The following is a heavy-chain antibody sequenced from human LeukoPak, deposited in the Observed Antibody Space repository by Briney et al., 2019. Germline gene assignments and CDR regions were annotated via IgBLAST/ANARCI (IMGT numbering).Heavy chain of an antibody. CDR2: IYTSGST. V-gene: IGHV4-61*02. D-gene: IGHD1-26*01. CDR3: ARDPIVGARGGAFDI. CDR1: GGSISSGSNY. J-gene: IGHJ3*02. Sequence: SETLSLTCTVSGGSISSGSNYWSWIRQPAGKGLEWIGRIYTSGSTDYNPSLKSRVTISVDTSKNQFSLKLSSVTAADTAVYYCARDPIVGARGGAFDIWGQGTMVTVSS.